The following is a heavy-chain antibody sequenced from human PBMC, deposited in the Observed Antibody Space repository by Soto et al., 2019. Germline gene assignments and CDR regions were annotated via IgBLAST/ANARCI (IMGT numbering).Heavy chain of an antibody. CDR3: ARDGSHSGNDNFFRYGRDV. V-gene: IGHV1-18*01. Sequence: QVQLVQSGGEVKKPGASVKVSCKASGYTFIHYGLSWVRQAPGQGLEWMGWINIYNGNTKYAQKVQGRVTMTTDTSTRTAYMELRSLRSDDTAVYYCARDGSHSGNDNFFRYGRDVWGQGTTVTVSS. CDR2: INIYNGNT. CDR1: GYTFIHYG. D-gene: IGHD5-12*01. J-gene: IGHJ6*02.